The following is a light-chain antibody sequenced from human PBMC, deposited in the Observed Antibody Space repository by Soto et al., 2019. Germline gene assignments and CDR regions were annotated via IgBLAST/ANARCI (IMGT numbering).Light chain of an antibody. V-gene: IGKV3-11*01. J-gene: IGKJ3*01. CDR3: QQRSNWPPEFT. CDR2: DAS. Sequence: EIVLTQAPATLTLSPRERATLSCVASQSVSSYLAWYQQKPGQAPRLLIYDASNRATGIPARFSGSGSGTDFTLTISSLAPEDFAVYYCQQRSNWPPEFTFGPGTKVDIK. CDR1: QSVSSY.